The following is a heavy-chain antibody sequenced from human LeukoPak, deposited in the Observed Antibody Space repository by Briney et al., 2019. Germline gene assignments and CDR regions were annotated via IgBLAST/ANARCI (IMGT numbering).Heavy chain of an antibody. CDR1: GFTFNRNA. V-gene: IGHV3-23*01. J-gene: IGHJ4*02. D-gene: IGHD6-19*01. Sequence: PGGSLRLSCAASGFTFNRNAISWVRQAPGKGLEWVSTIGGSGDKTFYAESVKGRFTISRDNSKNMVHLQMNSLTGEDTALYYCVRRGDASSGWGDHDFWGQGALVTVSS. CDR2: IGGSGDKT. CDR3: VRRGDASSGWGDHDF.